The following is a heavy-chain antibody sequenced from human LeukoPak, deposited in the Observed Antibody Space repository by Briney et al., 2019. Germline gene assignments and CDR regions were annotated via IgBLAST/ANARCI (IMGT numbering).Heavy chain of an antibody. CDR1: RFTFSTYW. V-gene: IGHV3-74*01. CDR3: ERVVIL. Sequence: GGSLRLSSAPSRFTFSTYWTHGVRHARGKGLVWVSSINSDGRSVPYADSVRGRFTISRDSAKNTLYLQMNSWSPDDTGVDCCERVVILRGQGTLVTVSS. J-gene: IGHJ4*02. CDR2: INSDGRSV. D-gene: IGHD2/OR15-2a*01.